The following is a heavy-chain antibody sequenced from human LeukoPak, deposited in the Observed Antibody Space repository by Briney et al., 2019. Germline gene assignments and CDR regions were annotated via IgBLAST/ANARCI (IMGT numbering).Heavy chain of an antibody. V-gene: IGHV4-59*01. J-gene: IGHJ3*02. CDR2: LSKSGNT. D-gene: IGHD1/OR15-1a*01. CDR1: GASISSYY. Sequence: SETLSLTCTVSGASISSYYWSWIRLPPGKGLEWIGYLSKSGNTNYSPSLKSRVTIFGDTSKNQFLLKLSSVTAADTAMYYCARARYVNNFYALYIWGEGTLVTVSS. CDR3: ARARYVNNFYALYI.